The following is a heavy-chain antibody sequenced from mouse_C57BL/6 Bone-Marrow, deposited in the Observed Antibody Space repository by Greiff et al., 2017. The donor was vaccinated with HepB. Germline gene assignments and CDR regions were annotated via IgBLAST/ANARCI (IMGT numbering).Heavy chain of an antibody. CDR1: GYAFSSSW. D-gene: IGHD1-1*01. V-gene: IGHV1-82*01. CDR2: IYPGDGDT. Sequence: VQLQQSGPELVKPGASVKISCKASGYAFSSSWMNWVKQRPGKGLEWIGRIYPGDGDTNYNGKFKGKATLTADKSSSTAYMQLSSLTSEDSAVYFCARSAGSSYPDYWGQGTTLTVSS. J-gene: IGHJ2*01. CDR3: ARSAGSSYPDY.